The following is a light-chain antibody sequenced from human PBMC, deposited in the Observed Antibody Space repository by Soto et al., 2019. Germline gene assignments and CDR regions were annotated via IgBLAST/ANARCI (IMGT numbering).Light chain of an antibody. J-gene: IGLJ2*01. CDR2: AAS. CDR1: SNDVGTYNL. Sequence: QSVLTQPASVSGSPGQSITISCTGISNDVGTYNLVSWYQHHPGTAPKLIIYAASKRPSGVPNRFSGSKSGNTASLTISGLHAEDEADYYCCSYGRSVVFGGGTKLTVL. V-gene: IGLV2-23*01. CDR3: CSYGRSVV.